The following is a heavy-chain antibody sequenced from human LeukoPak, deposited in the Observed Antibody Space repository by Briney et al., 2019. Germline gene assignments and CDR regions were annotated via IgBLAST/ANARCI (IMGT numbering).Heavy chain of an antibody. CDR3: AREFTPLIQFWPRSLDDRYGMDV. D-gene: IGHD5-18*01. V-gene: IGHV3-7*01. J-gene: IGHJ6*02. CDR1: RFTFSNYY. Sequence: GGSLRLSCAASRFTFSNYYMNWVRQAPGKGLEWVANIKEDGSEKYYVDSVKGRFTISRDNANNSLYLQMNSLRAEDTAVYYCAREFTPLIQFWPRSLDDRYGMDVWGQGTTVTVSS. CDR2: IKEDGSEK.